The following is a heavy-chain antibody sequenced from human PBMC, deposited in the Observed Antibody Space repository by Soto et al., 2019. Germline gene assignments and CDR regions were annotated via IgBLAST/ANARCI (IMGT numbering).Heavy chain of an antibody. CDR1: GVTMRYVGYS. V-gene: IGHV4-30-2*06. CDR3: ARGGGYASFDF. CDR2: ISRLETT. D-gene: IGHD2-15*01. J-gene: IGHJ4*02. Sequence: TLSLTCSVSGVTMRYVGYSWSWLRQSPGKGLEWLGYISRLETTYYNPYFKSRLSLSIDRTRNQFSLSLSSMTAADKADYSCARGGGYASFDFWGRGIQVTVSS.